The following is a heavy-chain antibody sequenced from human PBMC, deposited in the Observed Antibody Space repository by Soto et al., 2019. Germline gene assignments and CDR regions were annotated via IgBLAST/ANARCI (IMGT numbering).Heavy chain of an antibody. CDR2: IYYSGST. CDR3: ARDRGGYYDFWSGYVSGGMDV. V-gene: IGHV4-59*01. D-gene: IGHD3-3*01. Sequence: LSLTCTVSGGSISSYYWSWIRQPPGKGQEWIGYIYYSGSTNYNPSLKSRVTISVDTSKNQFSLKLSSVTAADTAVYYCARDRGGYYDFWSGYVSGGMDVWGQGTTVTVSS. CDR1: GGSISSYY. J-gene: IGHJ6*02.